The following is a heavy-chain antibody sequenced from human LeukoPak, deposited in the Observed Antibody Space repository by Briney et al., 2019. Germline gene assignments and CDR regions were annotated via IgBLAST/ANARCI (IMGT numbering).Heavy chain of an antibody. V-gene: IGHV3-9*01. CDR2: ISWNSGSI. CDR3: AKDNPAFVAVAGTYFQH. CDR1: GFTFDDYA. D-gene: IGHD6-19*01. Sequence: PGGSLRLSCAASGFTFDDYAMHWVRQAPGKGLEWVSGISWNSGSIGYADSVKGRFTISRDNAKNSLYLQMNSLRAEDTALYYCAKDNPAFVAVAGTYFQHWGQGTLVTVSS. J-gene: IGHJ1*01.